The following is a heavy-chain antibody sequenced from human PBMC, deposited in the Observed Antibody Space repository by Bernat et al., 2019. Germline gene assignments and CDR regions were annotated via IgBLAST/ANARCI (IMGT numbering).Heavy chain of an antibody. CDR3: TTAPYSGSYYGYYYGMDV. CDR2: IKSKTDGGTT. D-gene: IGHD1-26*01. J-gene: IGHJ6*02. CDR1: GFTFSNAW. V-gene: IGHV3-15*01. Sequence: EVQLVESGGGLVKPGGSLRLSCAASGFTFSNAWMSWVRQAPGKGLEWVGRIKSKTDGGTTDYAAPVKGRFTISRDDSKSTLYLQMNSLKTEDTAVYYCTTAPYSGSYYGYYYGMDVWGQGTTVTVSS.